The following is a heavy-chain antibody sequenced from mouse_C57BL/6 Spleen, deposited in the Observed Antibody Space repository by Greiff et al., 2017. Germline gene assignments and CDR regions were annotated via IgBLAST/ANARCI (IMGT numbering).Heavy chain of an antibody. D-gene: IGHD4-1*01. CDR1: GYTFTDYE. CDR3: TRRELGPYFDY. CDR2: IDPETGGT. J-gene: IGHJ2*01. Sequence: QFQLQQSGAELVRPGASVTLSCTASGYTFTDYEMHWVKQTPVHGLEWIGAIDPETGGTAYNQKFTGKAILTADKSSSTAYMELRSLTSEDSAVYYCTRRELGPYFDYWGQGTTLTVSS. V-gene: IGHV1-15*01.